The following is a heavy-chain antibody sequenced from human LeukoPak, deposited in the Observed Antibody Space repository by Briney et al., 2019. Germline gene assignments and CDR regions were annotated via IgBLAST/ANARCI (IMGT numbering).Heavy chain of an antibody. CDR3: ARGRKSNWNYRSYYYYGMDV. D-gene: IGHD1-7*01. CDR2: IKNRRST. CDR1: GASISSGGYY. V-gene: IGHV4-39*07. J-gene: IGHJ6*02. Sequence: PSETPSLTCTVSGASISSGGYYWSWIRQPPAKGPEWIGEIKNRRSTNYNPSLKSRVNISVAPSKNQFSLKLSSVTAADTAVYYCARGRKSNWNYRSYYYYGMDVWGQGTTVTVYS.